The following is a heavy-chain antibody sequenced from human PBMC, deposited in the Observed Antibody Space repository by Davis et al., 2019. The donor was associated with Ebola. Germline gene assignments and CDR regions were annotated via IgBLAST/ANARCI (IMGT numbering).Heavy chain of an antibody. V-gene: IGHV1-46*01. J-gene: IGHJ6*02. Sequence: ASVKVSCKASGYTFTSYYMHWVRQAPGQGLEWMGIINPSGGSTSYAQKFQGRVTMTRDTSTSTVYMELSSLRSEDTAVYYCARDRGRDCSSTSCYGWNYGMDVWGQGTTVTVSS. CDR2: INPSGGST. D-gene: IGHD2-2*01. CDR1: GYTFTSYY. CDR3: ARDRGRDCSSTSCYGWNYGMDV.